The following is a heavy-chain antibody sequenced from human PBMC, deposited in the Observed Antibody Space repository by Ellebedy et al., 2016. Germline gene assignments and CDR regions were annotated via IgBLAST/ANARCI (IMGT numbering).Heavy chain of an antibody. Sequence: GGSLRLXCAASGFTFSSYAMHWVRQAPGKGLEWVAVISYDGSNKYYADSVKGRFTISRDNSKNTLYLQMNSLRAEDTAVYYCARARLRWYPHWYFDLWGRGTLVTVSS. CDR1: GFTFSSYA. CDR2: ISYDGSNK. CDR3: ARARLRWYPHWYFDL. V-gene: IGHV3-30-3*01. D-gene: IGHD4-23*01. J-gene: IGHJ2*01.